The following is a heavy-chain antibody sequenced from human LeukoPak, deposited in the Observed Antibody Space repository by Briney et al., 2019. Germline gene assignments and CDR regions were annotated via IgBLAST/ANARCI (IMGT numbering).Heavy chain of an antibody. CDR2: IYDSGST. J-gene: IGHJ4*02. D-gene: IGHD6-6*01. Sequence: SETLSLTCTVSGDSISNYYWSWIRQPPGKGLEWIGYIYDSGSTDYNPSLKSRVTISVDTSKNQFSLKLSSVTAADTAVYYCARHEASFEYSSSSLDYWGQGTLVTVSS. CDR1: GDSISNYY. V-gene: IGHV4-59*08. CDR3: ARHEASFEYSSSSLDY.